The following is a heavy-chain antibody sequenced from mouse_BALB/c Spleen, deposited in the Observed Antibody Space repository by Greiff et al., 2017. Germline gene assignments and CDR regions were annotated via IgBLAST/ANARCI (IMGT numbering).Heavy chain of an antibody. Sequence: VQLQQPGAELVRPGASVKLSCKASGYTFTSYWMHWVKQRPGQGLEWIGAIYPGNSDTSYNQKFKGKAKLTAVTSTSTAYMELSSLTNEDSAVYYCTYYDYGGDAMDYWGQGTSVTVSS. CDR3: TYYDYGGDAMDY. CDR1: GYTFTSYW. CDR2: IYPGNSDT. D-gene: IGHD2-4*01. V-gene: IGHV1-5*01. J-gene: IGHJ4*01.